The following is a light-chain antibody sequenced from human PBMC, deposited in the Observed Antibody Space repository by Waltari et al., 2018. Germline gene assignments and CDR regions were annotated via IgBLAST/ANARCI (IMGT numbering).Light chain of an antibody. V-gene: IGKV1-39*01. CDR1: QNIDNF. J-gene: IGKJ2*01. Sequence: DIQMTQSPYSVSASVGDRVTIACRASQNIDNFLNWYQHKPGEAPQVLVFAASTLQDVVPSRFSASASVTHFTLTIGSLQPEDFATYYCQQSHSPPFTFGQGT. CDR2: AAS. CDR3: QQSHSPPFT.